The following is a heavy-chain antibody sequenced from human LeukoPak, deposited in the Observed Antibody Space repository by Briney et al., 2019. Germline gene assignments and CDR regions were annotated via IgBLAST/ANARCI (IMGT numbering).Heavy chain of an antibody. CDR1: GFTFSSYW. D-gene: IGHD3-10*01. J-gene: IGHJ4*02. CDR2: INSDGSST. CDR3: ARDRFGVRGVMPD. Sequence: GGSLRLSCAASGFTFSSYWMHWVRQAPGKGLVWVSRINSDGSSTSYADSVKGGFTISRDNAKNTLYLQMNSLRAEDTAVYYCARDRFGVRGVMPDWGQGTLVTVSS. V-gene: IGHV3-74*01.